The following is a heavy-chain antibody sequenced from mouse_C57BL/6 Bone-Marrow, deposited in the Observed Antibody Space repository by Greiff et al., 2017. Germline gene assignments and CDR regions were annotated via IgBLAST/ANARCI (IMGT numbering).Heavy chain of an antibody. V-gene: IGHV1-81*01. D-gene: IGHD4-1*01. Sequence: QVQLQQSGAELARPGASVKLSCKASGYTFTSYGISWVKQRTGQGLEWIGEIYPRSGNTYYNEKFKGKATLTADKSSSTAYMELLSLTSEDSAVYCCASSNWDGFYDIDYWGQGTSLTVSA. J-gene: IGHJ2*02. CDR2: IYPRSGNT. CDR1: GYTFTSYG. CDR3: ASSNWDGFYDIDY.